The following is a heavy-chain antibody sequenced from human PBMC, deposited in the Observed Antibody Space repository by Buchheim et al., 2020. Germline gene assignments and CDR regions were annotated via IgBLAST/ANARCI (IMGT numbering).Heavy chain of an antibody. J-gene: IGHJ4*02. D-gene: IGHD6-19*01. CDR3: ARDKGSSGTSDFDY. V-gene: IGHV3-30-3*01. CDR1: GFTFSSYA. CDR2: ISYDGSNK. Sequence: QVQLVESGGGVVQPGRSLRLSCAASGFTFSSYAMHWVHQAPGKGLEWVAVISYDGSNKYYADSVKGRFTISRDNSKNTLYLQMNSLRAEDTAVYYCARDKGSSGTSDFDYWGQGTL.